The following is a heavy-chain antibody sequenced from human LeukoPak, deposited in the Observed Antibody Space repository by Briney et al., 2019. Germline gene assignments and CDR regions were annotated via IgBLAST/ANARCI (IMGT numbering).Heavy chain of an antibody. CDR3: ARGGGGSYDGYFDY. CDR2: ISSSSSYI. Sequence: PGGSLRLSCAASGFTFSSYSMNWVRQAPGKGLEWVSSISSSSSYIYYADSVKGRFTISRDNAKNSLYLQMNSLRAEDTAVYYCARGGGGSYDGYFDYWGQGTLVTVSS. J-gene: IGHJ4*02. CDR1: GFTFSSYS. V-gene: IGHV3-21*01. D-gene: IGHD1-26*01.